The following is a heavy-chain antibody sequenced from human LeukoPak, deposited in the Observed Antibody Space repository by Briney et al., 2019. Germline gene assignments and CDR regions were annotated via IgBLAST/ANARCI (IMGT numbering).Heavy chain of an antibody. Sequence: PGGSLRLSCVVSGFTVSSNYMSWVRQAPGKGLEWVSVLYNSGSTHYADSVKGRFSISRDNSKNSLYLQMNSLRSEDTAMYYCAKESGKFDYWGQGTLVAVSS. V-gene: IGHV3-53*05. CDR3: AKESGKFDY. CDR2: LYNSGST. CDR1: GFTVSSNY. J-gene: IGHJ4*02.